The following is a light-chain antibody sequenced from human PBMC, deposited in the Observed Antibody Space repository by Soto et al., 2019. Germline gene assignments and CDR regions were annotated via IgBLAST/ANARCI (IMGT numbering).Light chain of an antibody. CDR3: AAWDDSLNGHV. V-gene: IGLV1-44*01. CDR1: SSNIGTSF. Sequence: QSVLTQPHSASGTPGQRVTISCSGSSSNIGTSFVHWFQQLPGTAPKLLISTTNQRPSGVPERFSGSKSGTSASLAISGLQSEDEADYYCAAWDDSLNGHVFGTGTKVTVL. CDR2: TTN. J-gene: IGLJ1*01.